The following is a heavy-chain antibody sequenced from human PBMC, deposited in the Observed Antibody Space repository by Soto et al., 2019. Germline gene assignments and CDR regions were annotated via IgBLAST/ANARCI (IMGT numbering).Heavy chain of an antibody. J-gene: IGHJ6*02. V-gene: IGHV4-4*02. CDR3: ARRTWGMDV. D-gene: IGHD2-8*01. CDR1: SGSITSSNW. CDR2: IFHNGNT. Sequence: QVQLQESGPGLVKPSGTLSLTCAVSSGSITSSNWWSWVRQPPGKGLEWIGEIFHNGNTYYNPSLKSRVTISVDTSKNQFSVNLRSVTAADTAVYYYARRTWGMDVWGQGTTVTVSS.